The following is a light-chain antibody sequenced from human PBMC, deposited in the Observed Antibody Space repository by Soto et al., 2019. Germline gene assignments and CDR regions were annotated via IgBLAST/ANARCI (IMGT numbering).Light chain of an antibody. CDR1: QSVGST. J-gene: IGKJ1*01. CDR2: GAS. CDR3: QQYNNWPRT. V-gene: IGKV3-15*01. Sequence: ERVLAHKPAALSVSRGESITLSCAASQSVGSTLNWYQQKPGQAPSLLIYGASTRATGIPARFSGSGSGTEFTLTISSLQSEDFAVYYCQQYNNWPRTFGPGTKVDIK.